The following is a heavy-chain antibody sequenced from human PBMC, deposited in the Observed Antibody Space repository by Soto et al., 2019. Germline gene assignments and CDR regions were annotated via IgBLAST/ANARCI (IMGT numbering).Heavy chain of an antibody. D-gene: IGHD2-15*01. CDR3: ATRHLSYCSGGTCNPFDF. Sequence: EVQLLESGGGLVQPGGSLRLSCAASGFTFNTYAMNWVRQAPGKGLEWVSTISVGGDSAYFADSVRGRFTISSDNSKNTVYLQMNSLRADDTAMYYCATRHLSYCSGGTCNPFDFWGQGTLVTVSS. V-gene: IGHV3-23*01. J-gene: IGHJ4*02. CDR1: GFTFNTYA. CDR2: ISVGGDSA.